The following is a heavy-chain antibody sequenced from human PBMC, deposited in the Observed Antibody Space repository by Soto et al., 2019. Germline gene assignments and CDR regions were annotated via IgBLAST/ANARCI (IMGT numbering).Heavy chain of an antibody. Sequence: SETLCLTCSVAGGSLSFNYWSWIRQVPGKGLEWIGYIFYSGNSNYNPSLKSRVTISVDTSKNHFSLNLSSLTAADTAVYYCARGRGNFDFWGQGTLVTVSS. V-gene: IGHV4-59*01. CDR1: GGSLSFNY. CDR3: ARGRGNFDF. CDR2: IFYSGNS. J-gene: IGHJ4*02. D-gene: IGHD3-10*01.